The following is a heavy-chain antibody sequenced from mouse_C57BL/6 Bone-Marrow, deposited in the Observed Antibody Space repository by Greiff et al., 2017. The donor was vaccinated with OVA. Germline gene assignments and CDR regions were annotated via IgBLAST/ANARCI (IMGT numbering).Heavy chain of an antibody. V-gene: IGHV1-59*01. CDR1: GYTFTSYW. Sequence: QVQLQQPGAELVRPGTSVKLSCKASGYTFTSYWMHWVKQRPGQGLEWIGVIDPSDSYTNYNQKFKGKATLTVDTSSSTAYMQLSSLTSEDSAVYYCARRGRDAMDYWCQGTSVTVSS. J-gene: IGHJ4*01. CDR2: IDPSDSYT. CDR3: ARRGRDAMDY. D-gene: IGHD3-3*01.